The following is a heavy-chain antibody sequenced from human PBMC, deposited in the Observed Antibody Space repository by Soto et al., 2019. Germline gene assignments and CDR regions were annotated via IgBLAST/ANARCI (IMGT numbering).Heavy chain of an antibody. CDR3: ARGRGSYYFDWFDP. Sequence: ASVKVSCKASGGTFSSYAISWVRQAPGQGLEWMGGIIPIFGTANYAQKFQGRVTITADESTSTAYMELSSLRSEDTAVYYCARGRGSYYFDWFDPWGQGTLVTVSS. V-gene: IGHV1-69*13. CDR1: GGTFSSYA. J-gene: IGHJ5*02. D-gene: IGHD1-26*01. CDR2: IIPIFGTA.